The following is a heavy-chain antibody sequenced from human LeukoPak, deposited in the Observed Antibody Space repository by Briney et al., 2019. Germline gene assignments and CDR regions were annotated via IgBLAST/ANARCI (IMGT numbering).Heavy chain of an antibody. J-gene: IGHJ4*02. V-gene: IGHV4-59*08. CDR3: ARQSVGGALPLFDH. CDR1: GGSISSYY. CDR2: IYYSGST. D-gene: IGHD1-26*01. Sequence: SETLSLTCTVSGGSISSYYWSWIRQPPGKGLEWIGYIYYSGSTNYNPSLKSLVTISVDTSKNQFSLILSSVTAANTAVYYCARQSVGGALPLFDHWGQGNPVTVSS.